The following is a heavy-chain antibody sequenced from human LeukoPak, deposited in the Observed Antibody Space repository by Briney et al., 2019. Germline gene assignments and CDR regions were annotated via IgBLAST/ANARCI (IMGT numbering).Heavy chain of an antibody. CDR3: ARGGYYGSGNDFRFDP. CDR2: IHYTGST. CDR1: GGSINSYY. V-gene: IGHV4-59*01. D-gene: IGHD3-10*01. J-gene: IGHJ5*02. Sequence: SETLSLTCTVSGGSINSYYWSWIRQPPGKGLECIGYIHYTGSTNYNPSLKSRVTISVDTSKNQFSLKLSSVTAVDTAIYYCARGGYYGSGNDFRFDPWGQGTLVTVSS.